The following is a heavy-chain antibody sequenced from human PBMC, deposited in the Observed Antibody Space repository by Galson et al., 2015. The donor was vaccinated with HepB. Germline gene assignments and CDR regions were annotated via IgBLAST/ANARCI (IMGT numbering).Heavy chain of an antibody. J-gene: IGHJ3*02. CDR1: GFTFSNYG. V-gene: IGHV3-33*01. Sequence: SLRLSCAASGFTFSNYGMHWVRQAPGKGLEWVAVIWFDGSNKYYADSVKGRFTISRDNSKNTLYLQVNSLRAEDTAVYYCARGTSYSGSGNDGFEIWGQGTMVTVSS. CDR3: ARGTSYSGSGNDGFEI. D-gene: IGHD3-10*01. CDR2: IWFDGSNK.